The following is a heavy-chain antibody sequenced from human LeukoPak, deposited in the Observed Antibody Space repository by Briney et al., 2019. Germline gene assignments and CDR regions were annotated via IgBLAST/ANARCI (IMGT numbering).Heavy chain of an antibody. CDR3: ARDLAYYYGSGSDY. J-gene: IGHJ4*02. Sequence: GGSLRLSCAASGFTFRSHAMSWVRQAPGKGLDYVATITGSGSSTYYAKSVKGRFTVSRDNSKNTVYLQMNSLRGDDTAVYYCARDLAYYYGSGSDYWGQGTLVTVSS. D-gene: IGHD3-10*01. CDR2: ITGSGSST. CDR1: GFTFRSHA. V-gene: IGHV3-23*01.